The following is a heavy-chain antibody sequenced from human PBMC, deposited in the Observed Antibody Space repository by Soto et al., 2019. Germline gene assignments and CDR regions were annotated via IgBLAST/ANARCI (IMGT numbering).Heavy chain of an antibody. CDR3: ARDLLWAFDI. CDR1: GFPFNSYS. Sequence: GGSLRLSCAASGFPFNSYSMNWVRQAPGKGLEWLSYISSSSSSIHYADSVKGRFTISRDNAENSLYLQMTSLRAEDTAVYYCARDLLWAFDIWGQGTMVTVSS. J-gene: IGHJ3*02. V-gene: IGHV3-48*01. CDR2: ISSSSSSI.